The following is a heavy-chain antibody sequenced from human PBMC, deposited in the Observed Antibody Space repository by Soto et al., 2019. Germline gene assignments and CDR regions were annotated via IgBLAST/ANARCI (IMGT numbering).Heavy chain of an antibody. CDR3: ARGYAFWSGYYPTKEDAFDI. D-gene: IGHD3-3*01. CDR1: GGSISSGGYY. V-gene: IGHV4-31*03. J-gene: IGHJ3*02. CDR2: IYYSGST. Sequence: QVQLQESGPGLVKPSQTLSLTCTVSGGSISSGGYYWSWIRQHPGKGLEWIGYIYYSGSTYYNPSLKSRVTISVDTSKNQCSLKLSCVTASDTAVYYCARGYAFWSGYYPTKEDAFDIWGQGTMVTVSS.